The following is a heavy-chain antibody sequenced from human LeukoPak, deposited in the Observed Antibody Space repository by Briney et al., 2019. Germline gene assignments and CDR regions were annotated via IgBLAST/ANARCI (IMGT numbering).Heavy chain of an antibody. Sequence: GGSLRLSCAASGFTFSTFRMNWVRQAPGKGLEWVSSISSSSSYIYYADSVKGRFTISRDNAKNSLYLQMNSLRAEDTAVYYCARGRITMIVAGGDYWGQGTLVTVSS. V-gene: IGHV3-21*01. CDR3: ARGRITMIVAGGDY. D-gene: IGHD3-22*01. J-gene: IGHJ4*02. CDR2: ISSSSSYI. CDR1: GFTFSTFR.